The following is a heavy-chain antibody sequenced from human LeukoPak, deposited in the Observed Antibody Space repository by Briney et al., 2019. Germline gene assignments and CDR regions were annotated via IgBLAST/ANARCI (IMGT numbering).Heavy chain of an antibody. V-gene: IGHV4-39*01. J-gene: IGHJ3*02. D-gene: IGHD3-22*01. Sequence: SETLSLTCTVSGGSISSSSYYWGWIRQPPGKGLEWIGSIYYSGSTYYNPSLKSRVTISVDTSKNQFSLKLSSVTAADTAVYYCARRTNYYDSSGRHDAFDIWGQGTMVTVSS. CDR1: GGSISSSSYY. CDR3: ARRTNYYDSSGRHDAFDI. CDR2: IYYSGST.